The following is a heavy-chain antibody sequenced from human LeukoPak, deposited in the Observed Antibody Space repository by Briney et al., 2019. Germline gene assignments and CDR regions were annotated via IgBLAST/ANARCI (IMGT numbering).Heavy chain of an antibody. D-gene: IGHD3-3*01. Sequence: GGSLRLSCAASGFTFSDYYMSWIRQAPGKGLEWVSYISSSGSTIYYADSVKGRFTISRDNAENSLYLQMNSLRAEDTAVYYCARDQEWFQMDVWGKGTTVTVSS. CDR1: GFTFSDYY. J-gene: IGHJ6*04. CDR3: ARDQEWFQMDV. V-gene: IGHV3-11*01. CDR2: ISSSGSTI.